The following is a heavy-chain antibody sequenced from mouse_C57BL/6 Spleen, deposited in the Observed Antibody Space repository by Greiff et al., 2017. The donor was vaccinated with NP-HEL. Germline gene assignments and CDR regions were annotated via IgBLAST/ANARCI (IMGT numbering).Heavy chain of an antibody. CDR1: GYTFTDYN. CDR3: AREVNWAFAY. CDR2: INPNNGGT. J-gene: IGHJ3*01. D-gene: IGHD4-1*01. Sequence: EVKLMESGPELVKPGASVKMSCKASGYTFTDYNMHWVKQSHGKSLEWIGYINPNNGGTSYNQKFKGKATLTVNKSSSTAYMELRSLTSEDSAVYYCAREVNWAFAYWGQGTLVTVSA. V-gene: IGHV1-22*01.